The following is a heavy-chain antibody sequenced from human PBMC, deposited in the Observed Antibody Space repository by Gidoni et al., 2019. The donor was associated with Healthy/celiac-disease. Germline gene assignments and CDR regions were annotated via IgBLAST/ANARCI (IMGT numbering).Heavy chain of an antibody. J-gene: IGHJ4*02. CDR2: INHSGST. CDR3: ARTHRREYYDILTGYYNLPYYFDY. D-gene: IGHD3-9*01. V-gene: IGHV4-34*01. Sequence: QVQLQQWGAGLLKPSETLSLTCAGYGGSFSGDYWSRIRQPPGKGLEWIGEINHSGSTNYTPSLKIRVTISVDTSKNQFSLKLSSVTAADTAVYYCARTHRREYYDILTGYYNLPYYFDYWGQGTLVTVSS. CDR1: GGSFSGDY.